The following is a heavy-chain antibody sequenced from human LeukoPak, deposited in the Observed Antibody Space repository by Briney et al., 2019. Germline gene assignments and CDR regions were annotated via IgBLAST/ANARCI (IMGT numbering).Heavy chain of an antibody. J-gene: IGHJ6*03. CDR1: GFTFSSYW. V-gene: IGHV3-21*01. CDR2: ISSSSTYI. Sequence: GGSLRLSCAASGFTFSSYWMSWVRQAPGKGLEWASSISSSSTYIYYADSVRGRFTISRDNAKNSLYLQMNSLRAEDTAVYYCARPSDFWSGYYTDSYYYMDVWGEGTTVTVSS. D-gene: IGHD3-3*01. CDR3: ARPSDFWSGYYTDSYYYMDV.